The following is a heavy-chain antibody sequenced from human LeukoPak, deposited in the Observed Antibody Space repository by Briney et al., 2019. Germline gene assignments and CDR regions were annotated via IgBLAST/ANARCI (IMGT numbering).Heavy chain of an antibody. CDR1: GFTFSRYA. CDR3: ARNYGSGSYRSYYFDY. V-gene: IGHV3-20*04. D-gene: IGHD3-10*01. CDR2: INWNGGST. J-gene: IGHJ4*02. Sequence: PGGSLRLSCAASGFTFSRYAMSWVRQAPGKGLEWVSGINWNGGSTGYADSVKGRFTISRDNAKNSLYLQMNSLRAEDTALYYCARNYGSGSYRSYYFDYWGQGTLVTVSS.